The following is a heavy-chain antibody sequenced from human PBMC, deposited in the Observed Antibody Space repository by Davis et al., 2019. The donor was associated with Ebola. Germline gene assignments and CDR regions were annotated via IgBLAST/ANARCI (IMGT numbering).Heavy chain of an antibody. V-gene: IGHV3-15*01. CDR3: TTVRSYYDYYYYMDV. D-gene: IGHD1-26*01. CDR2: IKSKTDGGTT. Sequence: PGGSLRLSCAASGFTFSNAWMSWVRQAPGKGLEWVGRIKSKTDGGTTDYAAPVKGRFTISRDDSKNTLYLQMNSLKTEDTAVYYCTTVRSYYDYYYYMDVWGKGTTVTVSS. CDR1: GFTFSNAW. J-gene: IGHJ6*03.